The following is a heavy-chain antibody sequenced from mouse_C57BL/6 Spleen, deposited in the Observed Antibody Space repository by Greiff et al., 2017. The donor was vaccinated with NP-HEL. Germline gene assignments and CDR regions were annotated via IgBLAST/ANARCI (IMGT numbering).Heavy chain of an antibody. V-gene: IGHV1-64*01. CDR1: GYTFTSYW. CDR3: ARSPYCGSSPDD. J-gene: IGHJ2*01. Sequence: QVQLQQPGAELVKPGASVKLSCKASGYTFTSYWMHWVKQRPGQGLEWIGMIHPNSGSTNYNEKFKSKATLTVDKSSSTAYMQLSRLTSEDSAVYYCARSPYCGSSPDDWGQGTTLTVSS. D-gene: IGHD1-1*01. CDR2: IHPNSGST.